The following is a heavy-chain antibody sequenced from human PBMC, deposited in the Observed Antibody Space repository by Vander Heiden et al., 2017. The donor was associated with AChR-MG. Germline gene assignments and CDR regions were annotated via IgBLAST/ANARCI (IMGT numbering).Heavy chain of an antibody. CDR2: VTPGDSNT. D-gene: IGHD2-2*01. V-gene: IGHV5-51*01. J-gene: IGHJ4*02. Sequence: EVQLVQSGAEVKKPGESLKISCKGSGYNFFNYRIGWVRQMPGKGLEWMAIVTPGDSNTLYSPSFQGQVTISADKSISTAYLHWSSLQASDTAMYYCVRQGLYGTSTSCYAYWGQGTLVTVSS. CDR3: VRQGLYGTSTSCYAY. CDR1: GYNFFNYR.